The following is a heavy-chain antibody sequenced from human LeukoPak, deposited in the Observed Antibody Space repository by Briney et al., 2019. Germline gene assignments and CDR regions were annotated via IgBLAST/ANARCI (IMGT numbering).Heavy chain of an antibody. CDR3: ARGVYIAAAQYGY. J-gene: IGHJ4*02. D-gene: IGHD6-13*01. CDR2: IYYGGTT. CDR1: GGSISSYY. Sequence: PSETLSLTCTVSGGSISSYYWSWIRQPPGKGLEWIGYIYYGGTTSYNPSLKSRVTISVDTSKNQFSLKLSSVTAADTAVYYCARGVYIAAAQYGYWGQGTLVTVSS. V-gene: IGHV4-59*01.